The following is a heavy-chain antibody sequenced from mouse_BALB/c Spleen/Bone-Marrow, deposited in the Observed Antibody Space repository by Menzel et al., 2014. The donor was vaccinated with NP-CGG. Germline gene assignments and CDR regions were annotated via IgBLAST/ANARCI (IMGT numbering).Heavy chain of an antibody. J-gene: IGHJ3*01. CDR2: ISSGGSYT. V-gene: IGHV5-6*01. Sequence: EVQVVESGGGLVKPGGSLKLSCAASGFTFSSYAMSWVRQTPEKRLEWVASISSGGSYTYYPDSVKGRFTISRDNAKNTLYLQMSSLKSEDTAMYYCARGGGAYYGNYWFAYWGQGTLVTVSA. CDR1: GFTFSSYA. CDR3: ARGGGAYYGNYWFAY. D-gene: IGHD2-10*01.